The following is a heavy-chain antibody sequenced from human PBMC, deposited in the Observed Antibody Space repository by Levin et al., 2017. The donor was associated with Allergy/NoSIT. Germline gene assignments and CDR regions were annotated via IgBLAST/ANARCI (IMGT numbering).Heavy chain of an antibody. CDR1: GFTFSGSA. CDR2: IRSKANSYAT. J-gene: IGHJ4*02. V-gene: IGHV3-73*01. Sequence: GESLKISCAASGFTFSGSAMHWVRQASGKGLEWVGRIRSKANSYATAYAASVKGRFTISRDDSKNTAYLQMNSLKTEDTAVYYCTSIVGATSGRVGYWGQGTLVTVSS. D-gene: IGHD1-26*01. CDR3: TSIVGATSGRVGY.